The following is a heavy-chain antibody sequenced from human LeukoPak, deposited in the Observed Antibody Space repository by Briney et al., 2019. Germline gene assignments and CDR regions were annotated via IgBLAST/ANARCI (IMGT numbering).Heavy chain of an antibody. D-gene: IGHD5-24*01. V-gene: IGHV4-34*01. Sequence: SETLSLTCAVYGESFSGYYWSWIRQSPGKGLEWIGEINHSVTTNYNPSLKSRVTISVDTSKNQFSLNLSSVTAADTAVYYCARHLRWPQLLGYYFYMDVWGKGTTVTISS. CDR1: GESFSGYY. J-gene: IGHJ6*03. CDR2: INHSVTT. CDR3: ARHLRWPQLLGYYFYMDV.